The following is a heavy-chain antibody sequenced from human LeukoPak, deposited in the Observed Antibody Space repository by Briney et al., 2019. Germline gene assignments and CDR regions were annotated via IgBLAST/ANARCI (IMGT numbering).Heavy chain of an antibody. V-gene: IGHV1-18*01. D-gene: IGHD3-22*01. CDR3: ARRFNYYDSSGYYEGFYFDY. Sequence: ASVKVSCKASGYTFTSCGISWVRQAPGQGLEWMGWISAYAQKFQGRVTMTTDTSTSTAYMELRSLRSDDTAVYYCARRFNYYDSSGYYEGFYFDYWGQGTLVTVSS. CDR1: GYTFTSCG. CDR2: ISAY. J-gene: IGHJ4*02.